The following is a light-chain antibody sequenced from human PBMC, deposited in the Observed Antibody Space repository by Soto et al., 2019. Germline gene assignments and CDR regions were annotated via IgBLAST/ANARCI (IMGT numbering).Light chain of an antibody. J-gene: IGKJ1*01. V-gene: IGKV3-20*01. CDR3: RQYGSSLWT. Sequence: VMTQSPDTLSVSPGETVTLSCRASQSVSSSQLAWYQQKPGQAPRLLIYGASSRATGIPDRFSGSGSGTDFTLTISRLEPEDFAVYYCRQYGSSLWTFGQGTKVDIK. CDR2: GAS. CDR1: QSVSSSQ.